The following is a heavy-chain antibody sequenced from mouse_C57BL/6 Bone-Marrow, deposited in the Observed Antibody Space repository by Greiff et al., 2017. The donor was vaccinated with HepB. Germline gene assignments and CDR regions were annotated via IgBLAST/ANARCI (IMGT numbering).Heavy chain of an antibody. CDR3: TRGTTVVHFDY. Sequence: QVHVKQSGAELVRPGASVTLSCKASGYTFTDYEMHWVKQTPVHGLEWIGAIDPETGGTAYNQKFKGKAILTADKSSSTAYMELRSLTSEDSAVYYCTRGTTVVHFDYWGQGTTLTVSS. D-gene: IGHD1-1*01. V-gene: IGHV1-15*01. CDR2: IDPETGGT. J-gene: IGHJ2*01. CDR1: GYTFTDYE.